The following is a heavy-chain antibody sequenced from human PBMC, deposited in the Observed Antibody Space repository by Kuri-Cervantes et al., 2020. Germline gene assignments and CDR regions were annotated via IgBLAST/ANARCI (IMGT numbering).Heavy chain of an antibody. CDR2: ISYDGSNK. D-gene: IGHD3-22*01. J-gene: IGHJ4*02. CDR1: GFTFSSYG. V-gene: IGHV3-30*18. CDR3: AKGQGVVVASIDY. Sequence: GGSLRLSCAASGFTFSSYGMHWVRQAPGKELEWVAVISYDGSNKYYADSVKGRFTISRDNSKNTLYLQMNSLRAEDTAVYYCAKGQGVVVASIDYWGQGTLVTVSS.